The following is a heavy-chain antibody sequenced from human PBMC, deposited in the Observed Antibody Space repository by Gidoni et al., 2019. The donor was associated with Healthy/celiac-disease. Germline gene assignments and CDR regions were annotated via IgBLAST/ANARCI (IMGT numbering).Heavy chain of an antibody. V-gene: IGHV3-33*01. CDR1: GLTFSSSG. CDR3: ARDAGDIVVVPAAQYYFDY. J-gene: IGHJ4*02. CDR2: IWYDGSNK. Sequence: QVQLVESGGGVVKPGRSLRLCCAESGLTFSSSGMHWVRQAPGKGLEWVAVIWYDGSNKYYADSGKGRFTISRDNSKNTLYLQMNSLRAEDTAVYYCARDAGDIVVVPAAQYYFDYWGQGTLVTVSS. D-gene: IGHD2-2*01.